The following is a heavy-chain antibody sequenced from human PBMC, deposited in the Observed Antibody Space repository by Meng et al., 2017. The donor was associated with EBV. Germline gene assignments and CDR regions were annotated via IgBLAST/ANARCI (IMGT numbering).Heavy chain of an antibody. J-gene: IGHJ4*02. D-gene: IGHD3-10*01. V-gene: IGHV1-69*01. CDR1: GGTFRSDA. Sequence: QVQLQPAGAEVKKPGSSVTVSRRPSGGTFRSDAVSWVRQAPGQGLEWMAGLIPMSGAPHYAQKFQDRVTIIADESTSTHSMELNNLRFEDTAMYYCASESGRGFTPDYWGQGTLVTVSS. CDR2: LIPMSGAP. CDR3: ASESGRGFTPDY.